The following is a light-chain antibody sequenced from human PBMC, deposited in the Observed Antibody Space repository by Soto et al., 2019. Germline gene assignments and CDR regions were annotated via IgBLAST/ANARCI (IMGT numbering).Light chain of an antibody. Sequence: QSALTQPASVSGSPGQSITISCTGTSSDVGGYNYVSWYQQHPGKAPKLMIYEVSKRPSGVSNRFSGSKSGNTASLTISGLQAEDEAEYYCRSYTSSSTLGVFGTGTKLTFL. J-gene: IGLJ1*01. CDR3: RSYTSSSTLGV. V-gene: IGLV2-14*01. CDR2: EVS. CDR1: SSDVGGYNY.